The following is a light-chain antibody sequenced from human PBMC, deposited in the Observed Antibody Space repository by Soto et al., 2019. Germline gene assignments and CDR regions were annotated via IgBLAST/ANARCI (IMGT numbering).Light chain of an antibody. CDR1: SSDVGNYNY. V-gene: IGLV2-14*01. CDR3: SSYTRSSTVI. Sequence: QSALTQPASVSGSPGQSITISCTGTSSDVGNYNYVSWYQQHPGKAPKVMIYDVSNRPSGVSNRFSGSKSGNTASLTISGLQAEDEADYYCSSYTRSSTVIFGGGTQLTVL. CDR2: DVS. J-gene: IGLJ2*01.